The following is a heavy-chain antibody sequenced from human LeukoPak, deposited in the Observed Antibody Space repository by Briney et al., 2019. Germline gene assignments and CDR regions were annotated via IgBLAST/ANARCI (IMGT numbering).Heavy chain of an antibody. D-gene: IGHD6-13*01. CDR1: GFTFDDYA. Sequence: GRSLRLSCAAPGFTFDDYAMHWVRQAPGKGLEWVSSIDWNSGNIGYADSVKGRFTFSRDNSKNTLYLQMNSLRTEDTAVYYCAQDFKLRAGGTSFFDSWGQGALVTVSS. V-gene: IGHV3-9*01. J-gene: IGHJ4*02. CDR3: AQDFKLRAGGTSFFDS. CDR2: IDWNSGNI.